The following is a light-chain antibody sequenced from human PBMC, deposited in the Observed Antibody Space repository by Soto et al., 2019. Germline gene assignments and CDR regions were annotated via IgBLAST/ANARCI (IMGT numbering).Light chain of an antibody. Sequence: DIVMTQSPATLSVSPGERVTLSCRARQSVGSNLAWYQQKPGQAPRLLIYGAYTRATGIPARFSGSGSETEFTLTISSLQAEDSAVYFCQQYNNWPTWTFGQGTKVDI. V-gene: IGKV3-15*01. J-gene: IGKJ1*01. CDR3: QQYNNWPTWT. CDR1: QSVGSN. CDR2: GAY.